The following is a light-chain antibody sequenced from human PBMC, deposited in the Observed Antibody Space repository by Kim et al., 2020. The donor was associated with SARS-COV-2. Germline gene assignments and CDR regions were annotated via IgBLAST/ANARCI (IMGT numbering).Light chain of an antibody. CDR1: LSVSSY. CDR3: QRRINCPPT. J-gene: IGKJ5*01. CDR2: VAS. V-gene: IGKV3-11*01. Sequence: EIVLTQSPATLSLSPGERAPLPCRASLSVSSYLAWYQQKPGQAPSLLISVASNRATGIPARFSGSGSGTDFTLTISSLEPEDFAVYYCQRRINCPPTFVEGTRLGIK.